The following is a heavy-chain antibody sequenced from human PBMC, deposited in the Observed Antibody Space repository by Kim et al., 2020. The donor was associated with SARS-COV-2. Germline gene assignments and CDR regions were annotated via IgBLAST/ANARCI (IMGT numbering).Heavy chain of an antibody. D-gene: IGHD6-6*01. CDR3: ARAREIAARQMGY. V-gene: IGHV3-30*01. Sequence: ADSVKGRFTISRDNSKNTLYLQMNSLRAEDTAVYYCARAREIAARQMGYWGQGTLVTVSS. J-gene: IGHJ4*02.